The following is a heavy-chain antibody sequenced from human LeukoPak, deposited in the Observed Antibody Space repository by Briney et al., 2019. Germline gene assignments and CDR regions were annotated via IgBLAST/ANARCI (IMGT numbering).Heavy chain of an antibody. Sequence: QTGGSLTLSCAASGFTFSGYTMNWVRQAPGQGLEWVSYISSRSSRIYYADSVKGRFNISRDNAKNSLYLQMNSLSGEDTAVYYCAREGYHGAIDIWGQGTMVTVSS. D-gene: IGHD5-18*01. J-gene: IGHJ3*02. V-gene: IGHV3-48*01. CDR1: GFTFSGYT. CDR3: AREGYHGAIDI. CDR2: ISSRSSRI.